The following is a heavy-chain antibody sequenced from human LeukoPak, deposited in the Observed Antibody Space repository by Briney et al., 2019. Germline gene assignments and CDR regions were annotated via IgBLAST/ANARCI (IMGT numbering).Heavy chain of an antibody. V-gene: IGHV4-59*01. CDR3: ARDNGGDPGSSWYNWFDP. Sequence: SETLSLTCTVSGGSISSYYWSWIRQPPGKGLEWIGYIYYSGSTNYNPSLKSRVTISVDTSKNQFSLKLSSVTAADTAVYYCARDNGGDPGSSWYNWFDPWGQGTLVTVSS. D-gene: IGHD6-13*01. J-gene: IGHJ5*02. CDR1: GGSISSYY. CDR2: IYYSGST.